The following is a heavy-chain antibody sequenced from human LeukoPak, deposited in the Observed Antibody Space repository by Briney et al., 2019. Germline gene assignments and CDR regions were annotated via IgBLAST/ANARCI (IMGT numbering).Heavy chain of an antibody. V-gene: IGHV3-21*01. Sequence: GGSLRLSCAASGFTFSSYSMNWVRQAPGKGLEWVSSISSSSSYIYYADSVKGRFTISRDNAKNSLYLQMNSLRAEDTAVYYCAGHLRYCSSTSCYIYYYMDVWGKGTTVTVSS. J-gene: IGHJ6*03. CDR2: ISSSSSYI. D-gene: IGHD2-2*02. CDR3: AGHLRYCSSTSCYIYYYMDV. CDR1: GFTFSSYS.